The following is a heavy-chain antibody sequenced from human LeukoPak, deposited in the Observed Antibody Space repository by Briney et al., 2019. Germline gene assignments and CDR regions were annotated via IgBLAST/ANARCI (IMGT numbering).Heavy chain of an antibody. CDR2: INSGSSDK. J-gene: IGHJ4*02. V-gene: IGHV3-21*05. Sequence: GGSLRLSCAAAGFTFSHYAMNWVRQAPGKGLEWVSYINSGSSDKHYTESVRGRFTISRDNAKKTLYLQMDSLRAEDTAVYYCARDTYEPGLIDFWGQGTLVSVSS. CDR3: ARDTYEPGLIDF. D-gene: IGHD3-3*01. CDR1: GFTFSHYA.